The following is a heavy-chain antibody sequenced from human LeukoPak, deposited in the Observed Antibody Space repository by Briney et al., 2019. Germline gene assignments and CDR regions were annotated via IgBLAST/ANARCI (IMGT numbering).Heavy chain of an antibody. D-gene: IGHD3-22*01. Sequence: ASVKVSCKASGYTFTGYYMHWVRQAPGQGLEWMGWINPNSGGTNYAQKFQGRVTTTRDTSISTAYMELSRLRSDDTAVYYCARDLVSYDSSAPGDYWGQGTLVTVSS. V-gene: IGHV1-2*02. CDR2: INPNSGGT. CDR3: ARDLVSYDSSAPGDY. J-gene: IGHJ4*02. CDR1: GYTFTGYY.